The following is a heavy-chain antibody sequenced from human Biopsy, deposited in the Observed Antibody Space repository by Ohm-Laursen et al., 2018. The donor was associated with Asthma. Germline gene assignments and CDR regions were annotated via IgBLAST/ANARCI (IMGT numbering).Heavy chain of an antibody. CDR2: HDHEEGGT. Sequence: SVKVSCKISGNSLTDLSMHWVRQAPGQGLEWMGGHDHEEGGTVNARRFQGRVTMTEDTSTDTAYMELSSLSSDDTAVYYCASDFPKDYVRYNFQFWGQGTLVTVSS. V-gene: IGHV1-24*01. D-gene: IGHD4-17*01. J-gene: IGHJ4*02. CDR3: ASDFPKDYVRYNFQF. CDR1: GNSLTDLS.